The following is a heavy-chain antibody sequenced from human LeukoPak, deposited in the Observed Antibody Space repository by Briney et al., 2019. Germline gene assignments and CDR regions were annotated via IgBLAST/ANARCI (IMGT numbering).Heavy chain of an antibody. CDR2: ISGSGGST. CDR3: AKTVWFGEQLFDY. V-gene: IGHV3-23*01. J-gene: IGHJ4*02. CDR1: GFTFSSYA. Sequence: GGSLRLSCAASGFTFSSYAMSWVRQAPGRGLEWVSAISGSGGSTYYADSVKGRFTISRDNSKNTLYLQMNSLRAEDTAVYYCAKTVWFGEQLFDYWGQGTLVTVSS. D-gene: IGHD3-10*01.